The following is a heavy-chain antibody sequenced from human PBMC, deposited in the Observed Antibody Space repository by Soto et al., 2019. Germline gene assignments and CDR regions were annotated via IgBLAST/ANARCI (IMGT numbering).Heavy chain of an antibody. CDR2: ISAYNGNT. CDR1: GYSFTNYG. J-gene: IGHJ6*03. D-gene: IGHD6-19*01. Sequence: QDQLVQSGVEVKKPGASVKVSCKASGYSFTNYGITWVRQAPGQGFEWMGWISAYNGNTNYAQKFQGRVTLTTDASTSTAYLELRRLRSDDTAVYYCARDRGVAPPVAGNTHYYYYMDVCGKGTTGTLSS. V-gene: IGHV1-18*01. CDR3: ARDRGVAPPVAGNTHYYYYMDV.